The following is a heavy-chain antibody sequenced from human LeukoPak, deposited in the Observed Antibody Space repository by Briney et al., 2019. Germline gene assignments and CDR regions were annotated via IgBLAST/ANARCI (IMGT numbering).Heavy chain of an antibody. CDR2: IRYDGTNK. CDR1: GFTLSTYG. V-gene: IGHV3-30*02. J-gene: IGHJ3*02. CDR3: AKDSGSSGWNDAFDI. Sequence: GGSLRLSCAASGFTLSTYGMHWVRQAPGKGLEGVAFIRYDGTNKNYVDSVKGRFTISRDNSKNTLYLQMSSLRAEDTAVYYCAKDSGSSGWNDAFDIWGQGTMVTVSS. D-gene: IGHD6-19*01.